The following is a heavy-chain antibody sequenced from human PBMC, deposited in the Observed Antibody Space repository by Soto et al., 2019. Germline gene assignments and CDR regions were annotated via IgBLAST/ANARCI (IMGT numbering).Heavy chain of an antibody. J-gene: IGHJ4*02. Sequence: ASVKVCCKASGYTFTGYYMHWVRQAPGQGLEWMGWINPNSGGTNYAQKFQGWVTMTRDTSISTAYMELSSLRSEDTAVYYCAIEDTAIISDWGQGTLVTVSS. CDR2: INPNSGGT. D-gene: IGHD5-18*01. CDR3: AIEDTAIISD. V-gene: IGHV1-2*04. CDR1: GYTFTGYY.